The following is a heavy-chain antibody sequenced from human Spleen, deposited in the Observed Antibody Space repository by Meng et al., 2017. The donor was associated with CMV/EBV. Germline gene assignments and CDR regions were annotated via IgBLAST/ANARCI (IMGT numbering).Heavy chain of an antibody. Sequence: ASVKVSCKVSGYTLTELSMHWVRQAPGKGLEWMGGFDPEDGETIYAQKFQGRVTMTEDTSTDTAYMDLSSLRSEDTAVYYCARTEGLGATSSPWFDPWGQGTLVTVSS. CDR3: ARTEGLGATSSPWFDP. V-gene: IGHV1-24*01. J-gene: IGHJ5*02. CDR1: GYTLTELS. D-gene: IGHD1-26*01. CDR2: FDPEDGET.